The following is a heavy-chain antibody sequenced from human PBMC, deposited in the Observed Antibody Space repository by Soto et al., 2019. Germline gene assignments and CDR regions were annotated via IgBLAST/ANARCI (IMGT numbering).Heavy chain of an antibody. J-gene: IGHJ3*02. CDR3: TRENSENNDGLSDAIDI. CDR2: MNPKSGGA. V-gene: IGHV1-2*02. D-gene: IGHD1-26*01. CDR1: GYTFTDYY. Sequence: ASVKVSCKTSGYTFTDYYTHWVRQAPGQGLEWMGWMNPKSGGAYFAQKFQGRVTLTRDTSIGTAYIEVNSLTSDDTAVYFCTRENSENNDGLSDAIDIWGQGTTVTVSS.